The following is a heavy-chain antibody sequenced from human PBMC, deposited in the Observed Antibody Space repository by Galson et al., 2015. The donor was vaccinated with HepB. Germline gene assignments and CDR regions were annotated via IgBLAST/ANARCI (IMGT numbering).Heavy chain of an antibody. CDR2: IKHDGSEK. V-gene: IGHV3-7*01. Sequence: SLRLSCAASGFTFSNYYMNWVRQAPGKGLEWLANIKHDGSEKYYVDSVKGRFTISRDNAKNSLYLQMNSLRAEDTAVYYCARDFFGELRYYGMDVWGQGTTVTVSS. CDR3: ARDFFGELRYYGMDV. D-gene: IGHD3-10*01. J-gene: IGHJ6*02. CDR1: GFTFSNYY.